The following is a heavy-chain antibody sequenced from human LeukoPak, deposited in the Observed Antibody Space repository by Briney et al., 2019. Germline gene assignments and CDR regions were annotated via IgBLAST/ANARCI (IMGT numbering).Heavy chain of an antibody. V-gene: IGHV1-69*13. CDR2: IIPIFGTA. D-gene: IGHD3-3*01. CDR1: GGTFSSYA. J-gene: IGHJ6*03. Sequence: ASVKVSCKASGGTFSSYAISWVRQAPGQGLEWMGGIIPIFGTANYAQKFQGRVTITADESTSTAYMELSSLRSEDTAVYYCARSEYDFWSGYYSPPLSYYYYYYMDVWGKGTTVTVSS. CDR3: ARSEYDFWSGYYSPPLSYYYYYYMDV.